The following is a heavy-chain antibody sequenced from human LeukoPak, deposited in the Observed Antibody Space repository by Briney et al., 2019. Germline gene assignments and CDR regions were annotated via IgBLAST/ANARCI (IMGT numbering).Heavy chain of an antibody. V-gene: IGHV3-74*01. CDR2: INSDGSST. CDR1: GFTFSSYW. CDR3: ARDSEIDYTDAFDI. J-gene: IGHJ3*02. Sequence: PGGSLRLSCAASGFTFSSYWMHWVPQAPGKGLGWVPRINSDGSSTSYADSVKGRFTISRDNAKNTLYLQMNSLRAEDTAVYYCARDSEIDYTDAFDIWGQGTMVTVSS. D-gene: IGHD4-11*01.